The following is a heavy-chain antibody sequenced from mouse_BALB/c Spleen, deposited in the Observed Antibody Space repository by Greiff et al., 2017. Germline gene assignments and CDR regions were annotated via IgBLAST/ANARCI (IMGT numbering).Heavy chain of an antibody. D-gene: IGHD2-2*01. J-gene: IGHJ4*01. CDR1: GYTFTNYW. V-gene: IGHV1-63*02. Sequence: VQLQESGAELVRPGTSVKISCKASGYTFTNYWLGWVKQRPGHGLEWIGDIYPGGGYTNYTEKFKGKATLTADTSSITAYMQLSSLTSEDSAVYFCARVWLRGAMDYWGQGTAATVSS. CDR3: ARVWLRGAMDY. CDR2: IYPGGGYT.